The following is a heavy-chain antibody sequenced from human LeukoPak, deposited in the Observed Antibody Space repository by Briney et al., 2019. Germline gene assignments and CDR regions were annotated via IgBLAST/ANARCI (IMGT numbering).Heavy chain of an antibody. CDR2: IYYSGST. CDR1: GDSISSYY. J-gene: IGHJ3*02. V-gene: IGHV4-59*01. CDR3: ARDRAGYAFDI. Sequence: SETLSLTCTVSGDSISSYYWSWIRQPPGKGLEWIGYIYYSGSTNYNPSLKSRVTISVDTSKNQFSLKLSSVTAADTAVYYCARDRAGYAFDIWGQGTMVTVSS. D-gene: IGHD3-10*01.